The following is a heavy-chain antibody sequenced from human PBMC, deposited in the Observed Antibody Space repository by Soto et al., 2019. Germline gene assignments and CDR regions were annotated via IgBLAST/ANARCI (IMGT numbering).Heavy chain of an antibody. CDR3: ARVHSSGWYGTDYYYYGMDV. V-gene: IGHV4-59*01. CDR2: IYYSGST. Sequence: SETLSLTCTVSGGSISSYYWSWIRQPPGKGLEWIGYIYYSGSTNYNPSLKSRVTISVDTSKNQFSLKLSSVTAADTAVYYCARVHSSGWYGTDYYYYGMDVWGQGTTVTVSS. CDR1: GGSISSYY. D-gene: IGHD6-19*01. J-gene: IGHJ6*02.